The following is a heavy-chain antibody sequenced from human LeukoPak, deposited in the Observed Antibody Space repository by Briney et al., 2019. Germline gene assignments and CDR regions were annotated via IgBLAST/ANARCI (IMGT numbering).Heavy chain of an antibody. V-gene: IGHV4-61*02. CDR3: ARDAPRDLYYYYYYYMDV. CDR2: IYTSGST. CDR1: GGSISSGSYY. J-gene: IGHJ6*03. D-gene: IGHD2-21*02. Sequence: PSQTLSFTCTVSGGSISSGSYYWSWIRQPAGKGLEWIGRIYTSGSTNYNPSLKSRVTISVDTSKNPFSLKLSSVTAADTAVYYCARDAPRDLYYYYYYYMDVWGKGTTVTVSS.